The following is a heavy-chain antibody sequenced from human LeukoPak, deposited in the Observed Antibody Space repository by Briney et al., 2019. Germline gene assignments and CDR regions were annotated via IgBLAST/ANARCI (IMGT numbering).Heavy chain of an antibody. CDR3: ARDRGRYYDSRGFYWGYYFDS. Sequence: GGSLRLSCAASGFTFSTYAVNRVRQAPGKGLEWVSPISGSGDSTYYADSVKGRFTISRDNSKDTLYLQMSSVRVDDTAVYYCARDRGRYYDSRGFYWGYYFDSWGQGILVTVST. V-gene: IGHV3-23*01. CDR2: ISGSGDST. CDR1: GFTFSTYA. J-gene: IGHJ4*02. D-gene: IGHD3-22*01.